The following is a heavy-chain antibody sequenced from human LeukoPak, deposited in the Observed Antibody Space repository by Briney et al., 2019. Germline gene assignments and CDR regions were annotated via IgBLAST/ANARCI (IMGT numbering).Heavy chain of an antibody. D-gene: IGHD5-12*01. CDR3: ATAYSGYTFGY. V-gene: IGHV1-69*04. J-gene: IGHJ4*02. Sequence: SVKVSCKASGGTFSSYAISWVRQAPGQGLEWMGRIIPILGIANYAQKFQGRVTITADRSTSTAYMELSSLRSEDTAVYYCATAYSGYTFGYWGQGTLVTVSS. CDR2: IIPILGIA. CDR1: GGTFSSYA.